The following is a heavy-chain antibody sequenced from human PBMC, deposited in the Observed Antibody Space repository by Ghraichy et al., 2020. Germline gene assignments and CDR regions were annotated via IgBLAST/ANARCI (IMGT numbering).Heavy chain of an antibody. D-gene: IGHD5-18*01. CDR3: AAGYGY. Sequence: SCAASGFAFPTYAMTWVRQAPGKGLDWVSTISGSSSSTYYADSVKGRFTISRDNSKNTLYLQMSSLRAGDTAVYYCAAGYGYWGQGTLVTVSS. CDR2: ISGSSSST. V-gene: IGHV3-23*01. CDR1: GFAFPTYA. J-gene: IGHJ4*02.